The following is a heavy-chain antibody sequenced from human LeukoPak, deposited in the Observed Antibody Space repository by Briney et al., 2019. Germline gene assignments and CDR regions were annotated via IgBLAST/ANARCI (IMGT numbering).Heavy chain of an antibody. CDR2: ISFDGSNE. CDR1: GGSISSYY. Sequence: LSLTCTVSGGSISSYYWSWIRQPPGKGLEWVALISFDGSNENYADSVKGRFTISRDNSKNTLYLQMNSLRAEDTAVYYCAKDDSSSWLFDYWGQGTLVTVSS. CDR3: AKDDSSSWLFDY. J-gene: IGHJ4*02. V-gene: IGHV3-30*18. D-gene: IGHD6-13*01.